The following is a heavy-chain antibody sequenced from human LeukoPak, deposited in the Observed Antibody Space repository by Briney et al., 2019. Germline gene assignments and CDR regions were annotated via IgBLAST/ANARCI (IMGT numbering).Heavy chain of an antibody. CDR3: ASSQQLWFARFDY. J-gene: IGHJ4*02. CDR1: GFTFSTYV. CDR2: IGSSGSTI. V-gene: IGHV3-48*03. D-gene: IGHD5-18*01. Sequence: GGSLRLSCSVSGFTFSTYVMNWVRQAPGKGLEWVSYIGSSGSTIYYADSVKGRFTISRDNAKNSLYLQMNSLRAEDTAVYYCASSQQLWFARFDYWGQGTLVTVSS.